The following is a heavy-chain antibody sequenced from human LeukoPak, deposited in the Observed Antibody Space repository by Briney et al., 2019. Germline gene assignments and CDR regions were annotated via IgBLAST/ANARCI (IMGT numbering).Heavy chain of an antibody. J-gene: IGHJ3*02. CDR2: IYYSGST. V-gene: IGHV4-59*01. CDR1: GGSISSYY. Sequence: PSETLSLTCTVSGGSISSYYWSWIRQPPGKGLEWIGYIYYSGSTNYNPSLKSRVTISVDTSKNQFSLKLGSVTAADTAVYYCARDRGVGATHAFDIWGQGTMVTVSS. CDR3: ARDRGVGATHAFDI. D-gene: IGHD1-26*01.